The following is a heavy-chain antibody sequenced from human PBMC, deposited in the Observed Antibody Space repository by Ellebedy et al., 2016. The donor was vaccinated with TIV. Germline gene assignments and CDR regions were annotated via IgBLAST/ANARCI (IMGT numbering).Heavy chain of an antibody. Sequence: SETLSLTCTVSGGSISSGGYYWSWIRQHPGKGLEWIGYIYYSGSTYYNPSLKSRVTISVDTSKNQFSLKLSSVTAADTAVYYCARVDIVATCMDVWGQGTTVTVSS. V-gene: IGHV4-31*03. D-gene: IGHD5-12*01. CDR2: IYYSGST. CDR1: GGSISSGGYY. CDR3: ARVDIVATCMDV. J-gene: IGHJ6*02.